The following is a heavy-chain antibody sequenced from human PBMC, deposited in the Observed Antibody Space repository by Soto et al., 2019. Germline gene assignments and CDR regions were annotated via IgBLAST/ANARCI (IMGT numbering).Heavy chain of an antibody. J-gene: IGHJ4*02. CDR2: ISGSGGST. CDR1: GFTVSSNY. V-gene: IGHV3-23*01. CDR3: AKSWKYDSSGFDY. Sequence: PGGSLRLSCAASGFTVSSNYMSWVRQAPGKGLEWVSAISGSGGSTYYADSVKGRFTISRDNSKNTLYLQMNSLRAEDTAVYYCAKSWKYDSSGFDYWGQGTLVTVSS. D-gene: IGHD3-22*01.